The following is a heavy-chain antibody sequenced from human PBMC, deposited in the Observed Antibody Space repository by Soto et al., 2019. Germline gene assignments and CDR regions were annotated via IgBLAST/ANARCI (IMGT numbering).Heavy chain of an antibody. CDR2: INHSGST. D-gene: IGHD2-15*01. Sequence: QVQLQQWGAGLLKPSETLSLTCAVYGGSFSGYYWSWIRQPPGKGLEWIGEINHSGSTNYNPSLKSRVTRSVDTSKNQFSLKLSSVTAADTAVYYCARGLQKCSGGSCYSGYFQHWGQGTLVTVSS. V-gene: IGHV4-34*01. CDR1: GGSFSGYY. J-gene: IGHJ1*01. CDR3: ARGLQKCSGGSCYSGYFQH.